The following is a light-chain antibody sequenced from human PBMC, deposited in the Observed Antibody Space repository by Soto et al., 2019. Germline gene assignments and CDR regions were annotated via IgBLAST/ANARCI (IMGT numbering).Light chain of an antibody. J-gene: IGKJ3*01. Sequence: EIVLTQSPGTLSLSPGERATLSCRASQSVSSSYLAWYQQKPGQAPRLLIYGASSRATGIPDRFSGSGSGTDFNLTISRLEPEDFAVYYCQQYGSSLFTFGPGNKVDIK. CDR1: QSVSSSY. CDR2: GAS. CDR3: QQYGSSLFT. V-gene: IGKV3-20*01.